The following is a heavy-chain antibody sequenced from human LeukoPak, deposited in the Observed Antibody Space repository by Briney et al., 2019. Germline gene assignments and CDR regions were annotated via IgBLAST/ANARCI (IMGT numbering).Heavy chain of an antibody. Sequence: SGPTLLKPTQTLTLTCTFSGFSLRTSGVGVGWIRQPPGKALEWLSLIYWDDDKRYSPSLKSRLTITKDTSKNQVVLTMTNMDPVDTATYYCAHRHLSSWYGYWGQGTLVTVSS. CDR3: AHRHLSSWYGY. CDR2: IYWDDDK. J-gene: IGHJ4*02. D-gene: IGHD6-13*01. V-gene: IGHV2-5*02. CDR1: GFSLRTSGVG.